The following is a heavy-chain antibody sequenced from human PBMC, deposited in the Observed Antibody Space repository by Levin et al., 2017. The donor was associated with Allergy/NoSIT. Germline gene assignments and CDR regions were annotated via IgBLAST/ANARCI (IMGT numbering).Heavy chain of an antibody. V-gene: IGHV1-46*01. D-gene: IGHD3-9*01. CDR1: GYTFTSNY. CDR2: INPRDGTT. J-gene: IGHJ5*02. CDR3: ARDRRHSDNDILTGYGLTGNWFDP. Sequence: ASVKVSCKASGYTFTSNYMNWVRQAPGQGLDWMGIINPRDGTTTYAQKFQGRVTMTRDRSTTTVYMELSSLRSEDTAVYYCARDRRHSDNDILTGYGLTGNWFDPWGQGTLVKVSS.